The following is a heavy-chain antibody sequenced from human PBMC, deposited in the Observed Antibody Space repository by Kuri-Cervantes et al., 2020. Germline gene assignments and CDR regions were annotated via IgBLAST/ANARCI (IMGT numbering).Heavy chain of an antibody. CDR1: GFTFSSYA. V-gene: IGHV3-23*01. CDR2: ISGSGGST. CDR3: ARGSSSFDY. J-gene: IGHJ4*02. Sequence: LSLTCAASGFTFSSYAMSWVRQAPGKGLEWVSAISGSGGSTYYADSVKGRFTISRDNSKNTLYLQMNSLRAEDTAVYYCARGSSSFDYWGQGTLVTVSS. D-gene: IGHD6-6*01.